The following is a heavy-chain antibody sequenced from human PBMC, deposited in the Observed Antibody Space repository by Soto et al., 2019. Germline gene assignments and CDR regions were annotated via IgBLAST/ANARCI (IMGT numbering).Heavy chain of an antibody. CDR2: IWNDGYDK. V-gene: IGHV3-33*01. J-gene: IGHJ4*02. D-gene: IGHD2-2*01. Sequence: SLRLSCAASGFIFSTYGMHWVRQAPGKGLEWVAVIWNDGYDKYYADSVKGRFTISRDNSKNTLYLQMNNLRAEDAAIYYCARDCISSSCLDYWGQGTLVTVSS. CDR3: ARDCISSSCLDY. CDR1: GFIFSTYG.